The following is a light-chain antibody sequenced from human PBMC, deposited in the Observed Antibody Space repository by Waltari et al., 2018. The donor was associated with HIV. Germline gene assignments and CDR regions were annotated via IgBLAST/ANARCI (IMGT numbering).Light chain of an antibody. J-gene: IGLJ2*01. V-gene: IGLV1-51*01. Sequence: QSVLTQPPSVSAAPGQKVTISCSGRSSNIGNNYVSWYQQLPGTAPKLLIYDSNKRPSGIPDRFSGSKSGTSATLGITGLQTGDEADYYCGTWDSSLSAGVFGGGTMLTVL. CDR3: GTWDSSLSAGV. CDR2: DSN. CDR1: SSNIGNNY.